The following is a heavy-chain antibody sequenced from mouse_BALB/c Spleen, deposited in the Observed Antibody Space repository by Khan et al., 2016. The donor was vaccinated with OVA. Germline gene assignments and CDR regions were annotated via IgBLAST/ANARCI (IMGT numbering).Heavy chain of an antibody. Sequence: EVQLQESGPGLVKPSQSLSLTCTVTGYSITSGYGWNWIRQFPGNKLEWMGYISYSGSTNYNPSLKSRISITRDTSKNQFFLQLNTVTTEDKATYYCARTARIKYWGQGTTLTVSS. J-gene: IGHJ2*01. CDR3: ARTARIKY. CDR1: GYSITSGYG. CDR2: ISYSGST. V-gene: IGHV3-2*02. D-gene: IGHD1-2*01.